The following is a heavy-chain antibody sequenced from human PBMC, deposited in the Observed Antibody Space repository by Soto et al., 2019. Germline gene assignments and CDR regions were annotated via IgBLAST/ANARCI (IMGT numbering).Heavy chain of an antibody. CDR2: IYYSGST. V-gene: IGHV4-31*03. D-gene: IGHD5-12*01. J-gene: IGHJ4*02. Sequence: QVQLQESGPGLVKPSQTLSLTCTVSGGSISSGGYYCSWIRQHPGKGLEWIGYIYYSGSTYYNPSLKSRVTISVDTSKNQFSLKLSSVTAADTAVYYCARDNQRWLQPAFDYWGQGTLVTVSS. CDR3: ARDNQRWLQPAFDY. CDR1: GGSISSGGYY.